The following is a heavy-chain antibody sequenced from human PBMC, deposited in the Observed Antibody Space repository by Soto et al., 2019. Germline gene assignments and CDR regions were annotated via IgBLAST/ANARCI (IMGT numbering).Heavy chain of an antibody. J-gene: IGHJ4*02. CDR2: MFYGVST. D-gene: IGHD3-16*01. V-gene: IGHV4-39*01. CDR3: ARLPSRHLVEY. Sequence: PSETLSLTCTVSGSSINSSGYYWGWIRQPPGKGLEWIGSMFYGVSTYYNPSLKSRVTVSVDTSKNQFSLNLRSVTAADTAVYYCARLPSRHLVEYWGQGTLVTVSS. CDR1: GSSINSSGYY.